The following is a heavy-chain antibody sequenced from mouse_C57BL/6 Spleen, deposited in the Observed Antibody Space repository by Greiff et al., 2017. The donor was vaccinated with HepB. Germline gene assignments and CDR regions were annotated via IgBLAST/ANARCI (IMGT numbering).Heavy chain of an antibody. V-gene: IGHV1-82*01. J-gene: IGHJ2*01. D-gene: IGHD4-1*01. CDR1: GYAFSSSW. Sequence: VQLVESGPELVKPGASVKISCKASGYAFSSSWMNWVKQRPGKGLEWIGRIYPGDGDTNYNGKFKGKATLTADKSSSTAYMQLSSLTSEDSAVYFCSRETGTAIDYWGQGTTLTVSS. CDR3: SRETGTAIDY. CDR2: IYPGDGDT.